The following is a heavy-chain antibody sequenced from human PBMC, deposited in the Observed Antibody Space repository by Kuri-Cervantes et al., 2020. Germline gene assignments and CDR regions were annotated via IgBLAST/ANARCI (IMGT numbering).Heavy chain of an antibody. J-gene: IGHJ4*02. Sequence: GESLKISCVASGFSFSTYGMHWVRQAPGKGLEWVAVIWYDGSNKYYADSVKGRFTISRDNSKNTLYLQMNSLRAEDTAVYYCAKPAEWELSDYWGQGTLVTVSS. CDR2: IWYDGSNK. D-gene: IGHD1-26*01. CDR1: GFSFSTYG. V-gene: IGHV3-30*02. CDR3: AKPAEWELSDY.